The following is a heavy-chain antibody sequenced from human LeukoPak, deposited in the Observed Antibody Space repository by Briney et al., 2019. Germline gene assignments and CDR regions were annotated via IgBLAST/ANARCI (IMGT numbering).Heavy chain of an antibody. V-gene: IGHV4-39*01. D-gene: IGHD3-22*01. CDR2: IYYSGST. CDR1: GGSISSSSYY. J-gene: IGHJ3*01. CDR3: ARHRMYYYDTSGRGVADAFDF. Sequence: SETLSLTCTVSGGSISSSSYYWGWIRQPPGKRLEWIGSIYYSGSTYYNPSLKSRVTISVDTSKNQFSLKLSSVTAADTAVFYCARHRMYYYDTSGRGVADAFDFWGQGTMVTVSS.